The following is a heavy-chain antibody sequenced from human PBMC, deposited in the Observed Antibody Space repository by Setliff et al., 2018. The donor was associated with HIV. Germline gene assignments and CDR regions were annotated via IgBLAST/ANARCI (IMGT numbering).Heavy chain of an antibody. CDR3: ARQGDRGLDSDY. CDR2: MYYSGST. V-gene: IGHV4-39*07. Sequence: PSETLSLTCTVSGGSISSSTYYWGWIRQPPGKGLEWLGSMYYSGSTYYNPSLKSRVTISVDTSKNQFSLKVSSVTAADTAVYYCARQGDRGLDSDYWVQGAMVTVSS. J-gene: IGHJ4*02. CDR1: GGSISSSTYY. D-gene: IGHD2-15*01.